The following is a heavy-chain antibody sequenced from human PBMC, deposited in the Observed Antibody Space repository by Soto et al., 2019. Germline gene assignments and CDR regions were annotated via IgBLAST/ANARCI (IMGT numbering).Heavy chain of an antibody. Sequence: SETLSLTCAVYGGSFSGYYWSWIRQPPGKGLEWIGEINHSGSTNYNPSLKSRVSLSLDTSKNHFSLRLTSVTAADTAVYYCARGVDFEGFSPYGMDVWGQGTTVTVSS. D-gene: IGHD3-3*01. CDR1: GGSFSGYY. CDR3: ARGVDFEGFSPYGMDV. J-gene: IGHJ6*02. V-gene: IGHV4-34*01. CDR2: INHSGST.